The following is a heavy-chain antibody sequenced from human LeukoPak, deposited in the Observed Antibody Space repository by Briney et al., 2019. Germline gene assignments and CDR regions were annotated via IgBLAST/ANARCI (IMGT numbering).Heavy chain of an antibody. CDR2: IWYDGSNK. CDR3: AKDVNSGSSLFDY. D-gene: IGHD3-10*01. CDR1: GFTFSSYG. J-gene: IGHJ4*02. Sequence: GGSLRLSCAASGFTFSSYGMHWVRQAPGKGLEWVAVIWYDGSNKYYADSVKGRFTISRDNSKNTLYPQMNSLRVEDTAIYYCAKDVNSGSSLFDYWGQGTLVTVSS. V-gene: IGHV3-33*06.